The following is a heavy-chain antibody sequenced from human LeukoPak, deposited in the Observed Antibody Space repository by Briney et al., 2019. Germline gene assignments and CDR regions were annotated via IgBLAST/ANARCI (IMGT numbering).Heavy chain of an antibody. V-gene: IGHV4-59*01. CDR1: GGSISSYY. CDR2: IYYSGST. D-gene: IGHD3-10*01. Sequence: SETLSLTCTVSGGSISSYYWSWIRQPPGKGLEWIGYIYYSGSTNYNPSLKSRVTISVDASKNQFSLKLSSVTAADTAVYYCARSFTHYYDSGSYPDAFDIWGQGTMVTVSS. J-gene: IGHJ3*02. CDR3: ARSFTHYYDSGSYPDAFDI.